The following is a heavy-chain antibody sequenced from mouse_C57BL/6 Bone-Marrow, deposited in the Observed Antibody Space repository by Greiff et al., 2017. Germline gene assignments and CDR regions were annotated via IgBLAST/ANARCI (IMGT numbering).Heavy chain of an antibody. CDR2: INPGSGGT. V-gene: IGHV1-54*01. D-gene: IGHD1-1*01. CDR3: ARAIPYYYGSTICWYFDV. Sequence: LVESGAELVRPGTSVKVSCKASGYAFTNYLIEWVKQRPGQGLEWIGVINPGSGGTNYNQKFKGKATLTADKSSSTAYMQLSSLTSEDSAVXFCARAIPYYYGSTICWYFDVWGTGTTVTVSS. CDR1: GYAFTNYL. J-gene: IGHJ1*03.